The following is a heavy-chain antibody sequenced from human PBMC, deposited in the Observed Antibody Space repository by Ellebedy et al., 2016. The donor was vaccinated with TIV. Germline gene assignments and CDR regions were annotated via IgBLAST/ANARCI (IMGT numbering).Heavy chain of an antibody. CDR3: AKGAIAVAVAASLIDP. V-gene: IGHV1-2*02. J-gene: IGHJ5*02. D-gene: IGHD2-15*01. CDR2: INPNSGAT. Sequence: AASVKVSCKASGYTFTGYYLHWVRQVPGQGLEWMGWINPNSGATNYAQKFQGRVTMTRDTSITTAYLELSRLGSDDTAVYYCAKGAIAVAVAASLIDPWGQGTLVTVSS. CDR1: GYTFTGYY.